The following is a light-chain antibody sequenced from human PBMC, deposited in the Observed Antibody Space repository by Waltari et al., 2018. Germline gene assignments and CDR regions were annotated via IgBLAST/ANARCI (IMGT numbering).Light chain of an antibody. CDR3: ATWDNSLSEVV. V-gene: IGLV1-51*01. CDR2: DNK. Sequence: QSVLTPPPSVSAAPGQKVTISCSGSIPNIGNYSVSWYHQVPGAAPKLLIYDNKKRPSGIPDRFSASKSGTSATLGITGLQIGDEADYYCATWDNSLSEVVFGGGTKLTVL. CDR1: IPNIGNYS. J-gene: IGLJ2*01.